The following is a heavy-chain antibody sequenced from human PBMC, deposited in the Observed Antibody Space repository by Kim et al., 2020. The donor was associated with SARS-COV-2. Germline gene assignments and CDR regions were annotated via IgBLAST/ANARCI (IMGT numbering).Heavy chain of an antibody. V-gene: IGHV3-30*07. D-gene: IGHD3-9*01. CDR3: ARDMYYDILTGRGSYGMDV. J-gene: IGHJ6*02. Sequence: RFTISRDNSKNTLYLQMTSLRAEDTAVYYCARDMYYDILTGRGSYGMDVWGQGTTVTVSS.